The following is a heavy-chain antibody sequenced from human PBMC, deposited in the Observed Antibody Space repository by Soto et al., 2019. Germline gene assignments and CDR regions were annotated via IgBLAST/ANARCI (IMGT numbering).Heavy chain of an antibody. CDR3: ANFAYSYDSSGYYYGY. J-gene: IGHJ4*02. CDR2: ISGSGGST. Sequence: PGGSLRLSCAASGFTFSSYAMSWVRQAPGKGLEWVSAISGSGGSTYYADSVKGRFTISRDNSKNTLYLQMNSLRAEDTAVYYCANFAYSYDSSGYYYGYWGQGTLVTVSS. V-gene: IGHV3-23*01. CDR1: GFTFSSYA. D-gene: IGHD3-22*01.